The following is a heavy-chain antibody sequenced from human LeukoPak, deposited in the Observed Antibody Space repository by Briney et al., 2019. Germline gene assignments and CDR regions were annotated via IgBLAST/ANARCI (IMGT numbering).Heavy chain of an antibody. CDR2: MNPNSGNT. CDR1: GYTFTSYD. J-gene: IGHJ6*03. D-gene: IGHD5-12*01. V-gene: IGHV1-8*03. Sequence: EASVKVSCKAAGYTFTSYDSNWVRQATGQGLEWMGWMNPNSGNTGYAQKFQGRVTITRNTSISTAYMELSSLRSEDTAVYYCARVGGYDIYYYYMHVWGKGTTVTVSS. CDR3: ARVGGYDIYYYYMHV.